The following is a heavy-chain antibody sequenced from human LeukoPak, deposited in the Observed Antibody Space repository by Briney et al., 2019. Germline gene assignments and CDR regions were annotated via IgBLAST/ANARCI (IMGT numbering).Heavy chain of an antibody. CDR3: ARDQRPSCLGGICYSGDY. Sequence: ASVKVSCKASGGTFHSYIVTWVRQAPGQGLEWMGGIVPIIGTANYAQKFQGRVTITADDSTSTAYMELRSLTSEDTDIYYCARDQRPSCLGGICYSGDYWGQGTLVTVTS. V-gene: IGHV1-69*13. CDR1: GGTFHSYI. J-gene: IGHJ4*02. CDR2: IVPIIGTA. D-gene: IGHD2-15*01.